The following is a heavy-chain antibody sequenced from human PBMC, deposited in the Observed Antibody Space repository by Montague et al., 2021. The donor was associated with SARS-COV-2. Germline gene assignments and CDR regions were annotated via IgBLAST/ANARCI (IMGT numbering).Heavy chain of an antibody. V-gene: IGHV4-59*01. D-gene: IGHD2-21*01. CDR3: ARTPGQIAGDAFDI. Sequence: SETLSLTCTVSGGSISSYYWSWTRQPPGKGLEWIGYIYYSGSTNCNPSLKSRVTISVDTSKNQFSLKLGSVTAADTAVYYCARTPGQIAGDAFDIWGQGTMVTVSS. J-gene: IGHJ3*02. CDR1: GGSISSYY. CDR2: IYYSGST.